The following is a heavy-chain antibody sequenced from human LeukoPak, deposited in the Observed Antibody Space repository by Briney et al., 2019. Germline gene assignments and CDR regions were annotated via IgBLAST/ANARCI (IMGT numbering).Heavy chain of an antibody. V-gene: IGHV5-51*01. CDR1: GYSFTSYW. CDR2: IYPDDSDT. Sequence: PGESLKISCKGSGYSFTSYWIGWVRQMPGKGLEWMGIIYPDDSDTRYSPSFEGQVTISADKSISTAYLQWSSLKASDTAMYYCARHKSGIQLFSRAPARYYFDYWGQGTLVTVSS. J-gene: IGHJ4*02. CDR3: ARHKSGIQLFSRAPARYYFDY. D-gene: IGHD5-18*01.